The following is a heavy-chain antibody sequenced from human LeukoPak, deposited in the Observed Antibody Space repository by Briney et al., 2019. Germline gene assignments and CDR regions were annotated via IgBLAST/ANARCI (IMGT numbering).Heavy chain of an antibody. Sequence: GGSLRLSCAASGFTFSSFEMNWVRQAPGKGLEWVSCITGSGSATYYADSVRGRFTISRDNAENSLYPQMNSLRAEDTAVYYCARGKDYYDSTIAYWGQGTLVTVSS. D-gene: IGHD3-22*01. J-gene: IGHJ4*02. CDR1: GFTFSSFE. V-gene: IGHV3-48*03. CDR3: ARGKDYYDSTIAY. CDR2: ITGSGSAT.